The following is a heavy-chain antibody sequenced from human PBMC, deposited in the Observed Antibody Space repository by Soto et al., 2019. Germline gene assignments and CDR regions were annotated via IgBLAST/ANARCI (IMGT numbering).Heavy chain of an antibody. V-gene: IGHV5-51*01. J-gene: IGHJ4*02. Sequence: GEYLRLSCKGSGYSFTIYWIAWVRQMPGKGLEWMGMIYPGDSDTRYSPSFQGQVTISADKSITTAYLQWSSLSASDTAMYSCARSYSSSSYFDYWGQGALVTVS. D-gene: IGHD6-6*01. CDR2: IYPGDSDT. CDR3: ARSYSSSSYFDY. CDR1: GYSFTIYW.